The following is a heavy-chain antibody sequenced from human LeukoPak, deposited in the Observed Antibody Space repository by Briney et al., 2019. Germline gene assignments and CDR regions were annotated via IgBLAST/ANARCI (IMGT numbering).Heavy chain of an antibody. CDR1: GFTFSSYE. Sequence: GGSLRLSCAASGFTFSSYEMNWVRQPPGKGLEWVSYISSSGSTIYYADSVKGRFTISRDNAKNLLYLQMNSLRAEDTAVYYCARNYGDYSYYFNYWGQGTLVTVSS. CDR3: ARNYGDYSYYFNY. V-gene: IGHV3-48*03. J-gene: IGHJ4*02. D-gene: IGHD4-17*01. CDR2: ISSSGSTI.